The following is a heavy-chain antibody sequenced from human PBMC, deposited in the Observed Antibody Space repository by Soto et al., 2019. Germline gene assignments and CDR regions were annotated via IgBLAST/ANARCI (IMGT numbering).Heavy chain of an antibody. CDR2: IKQDGSEK. J-gene: IGHJ6*02. Sequence: GGSLRLSCAASGFTFSSYWMSWVRQAPGKGLEWVANIKQDGSEKYYVDSVKGRFTISRDNAKNSLYLQMNSLRAEDTAVYYCAREGPYYDFIYGMDVWGQGTTVTVSS. CDR3: AREGPYYDFIYGMDV. D-gene: IGHD3-3*01. V-gene: IGHV3-7*05. CDR1: GFTFSSYW.